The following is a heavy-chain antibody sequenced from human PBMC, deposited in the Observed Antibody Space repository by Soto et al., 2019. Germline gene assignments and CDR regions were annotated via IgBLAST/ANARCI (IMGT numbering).Heavy chain of an antibody. V-gene: IGHV1-46*01. CDR1: GYTFTSYY. Sequence: ASVKVSCKASGYTFTSYYMHWVRQAPGQGLEWMGIINPSGGSTSYAQKFQGRVTMTRDTSTSTVYMELSSLGSDDTAVYYCARPDEGGYSSNHHYYYALDVWGQGTTVTVSS. CDR3: ARPDEGGYSSNHHYYYALDV. D-gene: IGHD3-22*01. J-gene: IGHJ6*02. CDR2: INPSGGST.